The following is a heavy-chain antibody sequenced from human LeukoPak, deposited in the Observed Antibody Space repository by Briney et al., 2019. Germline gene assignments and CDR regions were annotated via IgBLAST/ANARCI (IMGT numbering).Heavy chain of an antibody. J-gene: IGHJ4*02. CDR2: LSAGGGST. V-gene: IGHV3-23*01. CDR1: GFTFSNYG. CDR3: ARGGPAAGRFDY. Sequence: GGSLRLSCAASGFTFSNYGMSWVRQGPGKGLEWVSALSAGGGSTYYADSVKGRFTISRDNSKNTLYLQMNSLRAEDTAVYYCARGGPAAGRFDYWGQGTLVTVSS. D-gene: IGHD6-13*01.